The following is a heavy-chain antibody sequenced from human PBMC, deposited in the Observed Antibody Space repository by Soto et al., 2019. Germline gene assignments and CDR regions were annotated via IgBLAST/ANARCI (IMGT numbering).Heavy chain of an antibody. V-gene: IGHV4-31*03. CDR3: ASSYCSSTSCYAGSYYYYYMDV. J-gene: IGHJ6*03. Sequence: SETLSLPCTVSYGSIRSGGYYWSLIRQHPGKGLEWIGYIYYSGSTYYNPSLKSRVTISVDTSKNQFSLKLSPVTAADTAVYYCASSYCSSTSCYAGSYYYYYMDVWGKGTTVTV. CDR2: IYYSGST. D-gene: IGHD2-2*01. CDR1: YGSIRSGGYY.